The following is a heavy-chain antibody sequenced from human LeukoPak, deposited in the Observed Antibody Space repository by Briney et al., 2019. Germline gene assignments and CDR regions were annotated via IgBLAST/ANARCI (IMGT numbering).Heavy chain of an antibody. V-gene: IGHV4-39*01. CDR1: GGSISSRNHY. Sequence: SETLSLPCTVSGGSISSRNHYWGWVRQPPGEGLGWIGGIYYSGSTYYNPSLKSRVTISVDTSKNQFSLKLSSVTAADTAVYYCARQGDSGSYDWFDPWGQGTLVTVSS. CDR2: IYYSGST. J-gene: IGHJ5*02. CDR3: ARQGDSGSYDWFDP. D-gene: IGHD1-26*01.